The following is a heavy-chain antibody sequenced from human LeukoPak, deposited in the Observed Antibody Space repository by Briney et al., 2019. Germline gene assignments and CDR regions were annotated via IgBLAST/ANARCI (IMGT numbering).Heavy chain of an antibody. CDR1: GYTFTSYY. CDR2: INPSGGST. Sequence: GASVKVSCKASGYTFTSYYMHWVRQAPGQGLEWMGIINPSGGSTSYAQKFHGRVTMTRDTSTSTVYMELSSLRSEDTAVYYCARDILPSYSGYDRTLPDYWGQGTLVTVSS. V-gene: IGHV1-46*01. D-gene: IGHD5-12*01. J-gene: IGHJ4*02. CDR3: ARDILPSYSGYDRTLPDY.